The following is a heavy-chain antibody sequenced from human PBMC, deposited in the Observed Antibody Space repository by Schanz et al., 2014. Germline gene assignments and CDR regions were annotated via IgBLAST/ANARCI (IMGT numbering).Heavy chain of an antibody. D-gene: IGHD6-13*01. J-gene: IGHJ4*02. CDR3: ASSGAGYSSSWDFDS. Sequence: QVQLVQSGAEVKKPGASVKVSCKASGYTFTSYGISWVRQAPGQGLERMGWISPYNGNTNYAQKLQGRVTMTADTSTSSACMDLRSLRSDDTAVYFGASSGAGYSSSWDFDSWGQGTLVTVSS. CDR2: ISPYNGNT. V-gene: IGHV1-18*01. CDR1: GYTFTSYG.